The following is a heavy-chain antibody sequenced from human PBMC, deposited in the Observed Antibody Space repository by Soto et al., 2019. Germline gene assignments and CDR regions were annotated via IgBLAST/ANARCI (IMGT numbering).Heavy chain of an antibody. CDR2: IVPIYRTA. D-gene: IGHD6-13*01. V-gene: IGHV1-69*13. J-gene: IGHJ4*02. Sequence: SVKVSCKASGGTFSSYRINWMRQAPGQGLEWVGGIVPIYRTADYAQKFQGRVTITADESARTSYMELRSLKSQDTAVYYCVRDSGAKLSSSWGQGTLVTVSS. CDR1: GGTFSSYR. CDR3: VRDSGAKLSSS.